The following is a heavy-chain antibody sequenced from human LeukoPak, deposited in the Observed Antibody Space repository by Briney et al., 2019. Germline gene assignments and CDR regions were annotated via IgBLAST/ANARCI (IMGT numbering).Heavy chain of an antibody. CDR3: ARVRDVGQNPTLYFDY. CDR1: GGSISSGDYY. CDR2: IYYSGST. Sequence: KASETLSLTCTVSGGSISSGDYYWSWIRQPPGKGLEWIGYIYYSGSTYYNPSLKSRLTISVDTSKNQFSLKLSSVTAADTAVYYCARVRDVGQNPTLYFDYWGQGTLVTVSS. V-gene: IGHV4-30-4*01. D-gene: IGHD1-14*01. J-gene: IGHJ4*02.